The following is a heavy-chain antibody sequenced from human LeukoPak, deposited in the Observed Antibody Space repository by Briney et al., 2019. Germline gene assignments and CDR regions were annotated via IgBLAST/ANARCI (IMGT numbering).Heavy chain of an antibody. V-gene: IGHV3-48*04. J-gene: IGHJ5*02. CDR3: ARLRSKYWFDP. CDR2: ITSSGNTM. D-gene: IGHD4-11*01. CDR1: GFTFSRYW. Sequence: GGSLRLSCAASGFTFSRYWMNWVRQAPGKGLEWVSFITSSGNTMYYADSVKGRFTISRDNAKNSLYLQMNSLRADDTAVYYCARLRSKYWFDPWGQGTLVTVS.